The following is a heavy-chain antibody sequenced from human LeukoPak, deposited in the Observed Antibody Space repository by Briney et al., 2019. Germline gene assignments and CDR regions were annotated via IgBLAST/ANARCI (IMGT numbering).Heavy chain of an antibody. V-gene: IGHV1-2*02. J-gene: IGHJ3*02. CDR2: INPNSGGT. Sequence: GASVKVSCKASGYTFTVYYMHWVRQAPGQGSEWMGWINPNSGGTNYAQKFQGRVTMTEDTSTATAYMELSSLRSEDTAVYYCATPGPDWGDAFDIWGQGTMVTVSS. CDR1: GYTFTVYY. CDR3: ATPGPDWGDAFDI. D-gene: IGHD3/OR15-3a*01.